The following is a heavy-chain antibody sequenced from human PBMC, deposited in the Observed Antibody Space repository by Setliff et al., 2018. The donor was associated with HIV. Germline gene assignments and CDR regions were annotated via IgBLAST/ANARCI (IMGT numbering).Heavy chain of an antibody. CDR3: TGDYNSGSYRFDY. D-gene: IGHD3-10*01. Sequence: PSETLSLTCTVSGGSINNYYWSWIRQPPGKGLEWIGYIYPNGSPDYPSGDIVYNPSFRSRATLSLDTSKNQFSLKLTSVTAADAAVYYCTGDYNSGSYRFDYWGQGTPVTVSS. CDR1: GGSINNYY. CDR2: IYPNGSP. V-gene: IGHV4-4*08. J-gene: IGHJ4*02.